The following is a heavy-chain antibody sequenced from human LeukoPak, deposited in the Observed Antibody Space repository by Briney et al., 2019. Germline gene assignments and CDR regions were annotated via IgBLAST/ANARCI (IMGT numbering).Heavy chain of an antibody. CDR1: GGSISGYY. CDR3: ARGDSTNQDGDYYGLDV. D-gene: IGHD5/OR15-5a*01. J-gene: IGHJ6*02. Sequence: PSETLSLTCTVSGGSISGYYWSWIRQSAGKGLEWIGRIYSSGSTNYNPSLKSQATMSVDTSKNHFSLNLSSVTAADTAVYYCARGDSTNQDGDYYGLDVWGQRTTVTVSS. CDR2: IYSSGST. V-gene: IGHV4-4*07.